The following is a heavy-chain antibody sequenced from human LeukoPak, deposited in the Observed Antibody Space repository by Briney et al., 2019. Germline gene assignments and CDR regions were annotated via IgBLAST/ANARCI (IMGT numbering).Heavy chain of an antibody. CDR1: GFTFSSYW. CDR3: ARGGYSSSWYSDY. D-gene: IGHD6-13*01. J-gene: IGHJ4*02. V-gene: IGHV3-7*03. Sequence: GESLRLSCAASGFTFSSYWMSWVRQAPGKGLEWVANVKQDGGEKYYVDSVKGRITISRDNAKNSLYLQMNSLRAEDTAVYYCARGGYSSSWYSDYWGQGTLVTVSS. CDR2: VKQDGGEK.